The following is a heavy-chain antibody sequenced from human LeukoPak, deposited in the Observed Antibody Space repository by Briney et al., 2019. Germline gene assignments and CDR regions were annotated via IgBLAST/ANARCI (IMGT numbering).Heavy chain of an antibody. D-gene: IGHD4-17*01. CDR1: GFTLSSYA. V-gene: IGHV3-23*01. CDR3: AKDSDYGDYEKGY. Sequence: GGSLRLSCAASGFTLSSYAMSWVRQAPGRGLEWVTSISGSGGSTYYADSVKGRFTISRDNSKNTLYLQMNSLRAGDTAVYYCAKDSDYGDYEKGYWGQGTLVTVSS. CDR2: ISGSGGST. J-gene: IGHJ4*02.